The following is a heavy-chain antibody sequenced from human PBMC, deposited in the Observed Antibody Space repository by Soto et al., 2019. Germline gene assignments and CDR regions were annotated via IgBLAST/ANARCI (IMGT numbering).Heavy chain of an antibody. CDR1: GYMFTTYG. CDR3: ARTGGGMAARPLEY. V-gene: IGHV1-18*04. CDR2: ISAYNGNK. Sequence: QVQLVQSGGEVKKPGASVEVSCRTSGYMFTTYGMSWVRQAPGQGLEWMAWISAYNGNKKYAQKFQGRVTMTTDTSTSTVSMELRNLTSDDTCTYFCARTGGGMAARPLEYWGQGTLVTVSS. D-gene: IGHD6-6*01. J-gene: IGHJ4*02.